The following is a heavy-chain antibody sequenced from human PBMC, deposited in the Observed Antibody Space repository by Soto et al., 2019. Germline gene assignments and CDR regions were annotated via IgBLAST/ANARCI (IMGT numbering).Heavy chain of an antibody. CDR1: GFTVSSNY. J-gene: IGHJ6*03. D-gene: IGHD6-6*01. CDR3: AREIGRGAAQTNDMDV. V-gene: IGHV3-66*01. Sequence: EVQLVESGGGLVQPGGSLRLSCEASGFTVSSNYMSWVRQAPGKGLEWVSVIYSGGSTFYADSVKGRFTISRDNSKNTGYIQLNSLRADDAGVYYCAREIGRGAAQTNDMDVWGKGTTVTVS. CDR2: IYSGGST.